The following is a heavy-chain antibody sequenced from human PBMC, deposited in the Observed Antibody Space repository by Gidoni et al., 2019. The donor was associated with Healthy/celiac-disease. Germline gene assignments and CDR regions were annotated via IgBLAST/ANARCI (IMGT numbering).Heavy chain of an antibody. Sequence: EVQLLESGGGLVQPGGSLRRSCGACGFTVSSEAMSWVRQAPGKGLDSVSAISGSGGSTYYADSVKGRFTISRDNSKNTLYLQMNSLRAEDTAVYYCAKDLLVFGYYGSGSKLDYWGQGTLVTVSS. CDR3: AKDLLVFGYYGSGSKLDY. CDR1: GFTVSSEA. V-gene: IGHV3-23*01. CDR2: ISGSGGST. D-gene: IGHD3-10*01. J-gene: IGHJ4*02.